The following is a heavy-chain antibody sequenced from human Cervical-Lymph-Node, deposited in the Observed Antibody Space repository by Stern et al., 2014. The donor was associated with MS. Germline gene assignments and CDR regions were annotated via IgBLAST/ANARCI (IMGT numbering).Heavy chain of an antibody. CDR3: ARATLGGLDWYFDL. CDR2: INYSGRN. J-gene: IGHJ2*01. Sequence: QLQLQESGPGLVKPSQTLSLTCTVSGDSISSGGYYWSWIRQHPGKGLEWIGYINYSGRNYYNPSLKSRVTISVDTSKNTFSLKLTSVTAADTAVYYCARATLGGLDWYFDLWGRGTLVTASS. V-gene: IGHV4-31*03. CDR1: GDSISSGGYY. D-gene: IGHD3-16*01.